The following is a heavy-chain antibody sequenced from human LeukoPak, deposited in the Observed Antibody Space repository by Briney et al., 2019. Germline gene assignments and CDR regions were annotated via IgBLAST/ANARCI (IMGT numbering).Heavy chain of an antibody. CDR2: INPNSGGT. CDR1: GYTFTGYY. J-gene: IGHJ3*02. V-gene: IGHV1-2*02. D-gene: IGHD2-2*01. CDR3: ARTPRRTSRDPGAFDI. Sequence: GASVKVSCKASGYTFTGYYMHWVRQAPGQGLEWMGWINPNSGGTNYAQKFQGRVTMTRDTSISTAYMELSRLRSDDTAVYYCARTPRRTSRDPGAFDIWGQGTMVTVSS.